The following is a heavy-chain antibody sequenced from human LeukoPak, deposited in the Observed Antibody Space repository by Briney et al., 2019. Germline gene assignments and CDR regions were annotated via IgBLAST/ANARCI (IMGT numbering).Heavy chain of an antibody. CDR2: IIPILGIA. CDR3: ARVADSSSWYRDAFDI. J-gene: IGHJ3*02. CDR1: GGTFSSYA. Sequence: ASVKVSCKASGGTFSSYAISWVRQAPGQGLEWMGRIIPILGIANYAQKFQGRVTITADKSTSTAYMELSSLRSEDTAVYYCARVADSSSWYRDAFDIWGQGTMVTVSS. D-gene: IGHD6-13*01. V-gene: IGHV1-69*04.